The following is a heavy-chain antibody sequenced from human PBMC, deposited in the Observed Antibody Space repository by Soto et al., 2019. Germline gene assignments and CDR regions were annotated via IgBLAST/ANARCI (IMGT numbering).Heavy chain of an antibody. Sequence: GASVKVSCKASGYTFTSYGISWVRQAPGQGLEWMGWISAYNGNTNYAQKLQGRVTMTTDTSTSTAYMELRSLRSDDTAVYYCARGPRWVVTAIPEYYYGMDVWGQGTTVTVSS. V-gene: IGHV1-18*04. CDR2: ISAYNGNT. CDR3: ARGPRWVVTAIPEYYYGMDV. CDR1: GYTFTSYG. D-gene: IGHD2-21*02. J-gene: IGHJ6*02.